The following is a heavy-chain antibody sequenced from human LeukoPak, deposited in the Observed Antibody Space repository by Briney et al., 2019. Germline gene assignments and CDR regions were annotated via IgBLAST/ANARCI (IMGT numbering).Heavy chain of an antibody. CDR3: ARQGVATAIDY. CDR2: IYASGNT. D-gene: IGHD2-21*02. V-gene: IGHV4-4*07. CDR1: AGSISRYY. Sequence: PSETLSLTCSVSAGSISRYYWSWIRQPAGKGLEWIGRIYASGNTNYNPSPKRRVTMSVDTSKNLFALKLSSVTAADTAVYYCARQGVATAIDYWGQGTLVTVSS. J-gene: IGHJ4*02.